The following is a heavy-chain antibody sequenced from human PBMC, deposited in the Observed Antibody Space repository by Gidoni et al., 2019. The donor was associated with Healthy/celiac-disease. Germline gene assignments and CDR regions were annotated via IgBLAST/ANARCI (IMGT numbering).Heavy chain of an antibody. J-gene: IGHJ3*02. Sequence: QVQLQESGPGLVKPSQTLSLTCTVSGGSISGGGYYWSWIRQHPGKGLEWIGYIYYSGSTYYKPSLKSRVTISVDTSKNQFSLKLSSVTAADTAVYYWARAGLTMVRGAQNAFDIWGQGTMVTVSS. CDR2: IYYSGST. CDR1: GGSISGGGYY. CDR3: ARAGLTMVRGAQNAFDI. D-gene: IGHD3-10*01. V-gene: IGHV4-31*03.